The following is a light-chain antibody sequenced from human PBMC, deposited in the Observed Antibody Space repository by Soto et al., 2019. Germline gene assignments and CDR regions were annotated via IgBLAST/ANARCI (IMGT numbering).Light chain of an antibody. Sequence: QSVLTQPASVSGSPGQSITISCTGTSSDVVGYNYVSWYQQHPGKAPKLMIYEVSNRPSGVSNRFSGSKSGNTASLTISGLQAEDEADYYCSSYTSSSTLYVFGTGTKVTV. J-gene: IGLJ1*01. V-gene: IGLV2-14*01. CDR1: SSDVVGYNY. CDR3: SSYTSSSTLYV. CDR2: EVS.